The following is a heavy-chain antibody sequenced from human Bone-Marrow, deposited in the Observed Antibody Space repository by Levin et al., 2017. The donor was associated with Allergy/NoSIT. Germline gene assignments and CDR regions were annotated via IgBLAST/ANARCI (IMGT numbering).Heavy chain of an antibody. Sequence: GGSLRLSCAASGFTVSSNYMSWVRQAPGKGLEWVSVIYSGGSTYYADSVKGRFTISRDNSKNTLYLQMNSLRAEDTAVYYCARRASRFGELLRFDYWGQGTLVTVSS. CDR1: GFTVSSNY. J-gene: IGHJ4*02. CDR3: ARRASRFGELLRFDY. V-gene: IGHV3-53*01. D-gene: IGHD3-10*01. CDR2: IYSGGST.